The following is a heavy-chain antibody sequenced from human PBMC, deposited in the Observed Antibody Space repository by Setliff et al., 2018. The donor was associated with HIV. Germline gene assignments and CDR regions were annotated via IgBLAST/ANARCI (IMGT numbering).Heavy chain of an antibody. CDR1: GGSFRGGY. CDR2: ITHSGST. V-gene: IGHV4-34*01. Sequence: SETLSLTCAVYGGSFRGGYCSWIRQPPGKGLEWIGEITHSGSTNYNPSLKSRVTISVDTSKNQFSLKLNSVTAADTAVYYCARLPRLYDMDVWGQGTTVTVSS. D-gene: IGHD2-21*01. CDR3: ARLPRLYDMDV. J-gene: IGHJ6*02.